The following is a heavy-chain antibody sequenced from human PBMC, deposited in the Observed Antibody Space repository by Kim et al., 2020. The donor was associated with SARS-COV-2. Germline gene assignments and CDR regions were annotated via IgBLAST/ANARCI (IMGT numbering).Heavy chain of an antibody. J-gene: IGHJ4*02. Sequence: GGSLRLSCAASGFTFSSYAMSWVRQAPGKGLEWVSAISGSGGSTYYADSVKGRFTISRDNSKNTLYLQMNSLRAEDTAVYYCAKPPWATVVTPPGYWGQGTLVTVSS. V-gene: IGHV3-23*01. CDR1: GFTFSSYA. CDR2: ISGSGGST. CDR3: AKPPWATVVTPPGY. D-gene: IGHD4-17*01.